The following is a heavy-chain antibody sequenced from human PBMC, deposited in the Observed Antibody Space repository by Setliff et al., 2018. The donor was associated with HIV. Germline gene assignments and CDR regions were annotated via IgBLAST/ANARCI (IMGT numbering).Heavy chain of an antibody. Sequence: SETLSLTCPRRVSGGPITSNTYFWDWIRQAPGKGLEWIGSIYHSGNTYYNPSLKSRVSISVDTSKRQFSLKLTSVTAGDSALYYCARRRGQKATGWYYFDFWGQGALVTVSS. CDR3: ARRRGQKATGWYYFDF. D-gene: IGHD6-19*01. J-gene: IGHJ4*02. CDR1: GGPITSNTYF. V-gene: IGHV4-39*01. CDR2: IYHSGNT.